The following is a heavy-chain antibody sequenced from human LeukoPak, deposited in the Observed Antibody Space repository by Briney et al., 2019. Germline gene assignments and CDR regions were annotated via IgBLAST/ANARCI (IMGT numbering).Heavy chain of an antibody. J-gene: IGHJ4*02. CDR3: ARSSGYYFFDY. V-gene: IGHV4-59*01. Sequence: PSETLSLTCTVSGGSISSYYWSWIRQPPGKGLEWIGYIYYSGSTNYNPSHKSRVTISVDTSKNQFSLKLSSVTAADTAVYYCARSSGYYFFDYWGQGTLVTVSS. CDR2: IYYSGST. CDR1: GGSISSYY. D-gene: IGHD3-22*01.